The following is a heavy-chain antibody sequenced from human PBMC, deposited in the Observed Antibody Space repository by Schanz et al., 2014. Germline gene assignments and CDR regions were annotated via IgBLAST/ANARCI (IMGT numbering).Heavy chain of an antibody. J-gene: IGHJ6*02. CDR1: GGTFSSST. D-gene: IGHD3-3*01. CDR3: AKVGRTRYYAMDV. Sequence: QVQLVQSGAEVKKPGSSVKVSCKASGGTFSSSTLPWVRQAPGQGLEWMGRIIPIHDKTNYAQKFQGRGTMTADKSTSTVYVEVSGLRSEDTAVYYCAKVGRTRYYAMDVWGQGTTVTVSS. V-gene: IGHV1-69*09. CDR2: IIPIHDKT.